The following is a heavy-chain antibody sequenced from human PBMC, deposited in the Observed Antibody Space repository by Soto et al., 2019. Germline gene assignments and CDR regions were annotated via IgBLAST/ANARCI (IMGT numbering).Heavy chain of an antibody. CDR2: TTNTGGDT. V-gene: IGHV3-23*01. Sequence: GGSLRLSCAASGFMFNTYAMTWVRQAPGKGLEWVATTTNTGGDTYYADSVKGRFTISRDNSNNRLYLQMHSLRAEDTAVYFCANRPRYYNMDVWGQGTTVTVSS. CDR1: GFMFNTYA. J-gene: IGHJ6*02. CDR3: ANRPRYYNMDV.